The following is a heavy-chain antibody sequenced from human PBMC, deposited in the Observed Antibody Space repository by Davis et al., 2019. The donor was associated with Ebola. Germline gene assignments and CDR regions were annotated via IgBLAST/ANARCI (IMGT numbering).Heavy chain of an antibody. Sequence: ASVKVSCKASGYSFTTSGITWVRQAPGKGLEWMGAFDPEDGEGIYAQKFQGRVTMTEDTSTNTAYMELTSLRSEDTAVYYCAMDDYSNSRYGMDVWGQGTTVTVSS. CDR2: FDPEDGEG. CDR3: AMDDYSNSRYGMDV. D-gene: IGHD4-11*01. V-gene: IGHV1-24*01. CDR1: GYSFTTSG. J-gene: IGHJ6*02.